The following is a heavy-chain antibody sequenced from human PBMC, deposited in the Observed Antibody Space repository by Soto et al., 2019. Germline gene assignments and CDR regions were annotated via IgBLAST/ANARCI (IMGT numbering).Heavy chain of an antibody. CDR2: ISAYNCNT. V-gene: IGHV1-18*01. CDR3: ARDVPIIVLSVYAKNYSYYGMDV. CDR1: GYTFTSYG. Sequence: ASVKVSCKASGYTFTSYGISWVRHAPGQGLEWMGWISAYNCNTNYAQKLQGRVTMTTDTSTSTAYMELRSLRSDDTAVYFCARDVPIIVLSVYAKNYSYYGMDVWG. D-gene: IGHD2-8*01. J-gene: IGHJ6*02.